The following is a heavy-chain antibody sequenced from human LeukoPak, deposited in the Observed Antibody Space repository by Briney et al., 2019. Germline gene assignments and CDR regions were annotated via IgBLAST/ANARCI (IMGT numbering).Heavy chain of an antibody. CDR1: GYTFTSYG. D-gene: IGHD2-2*01. CDR2: ISAYNGNT. J-gene: IGHJ4*02. CDR3: ARVHCSSTSCYHFDY. Sequence: ASVKVSCKASGYTFTSYGISWVRQAPGQRLEWMGWISAYNGNTNYAQKLQGRVTMTTDTSTSTAYMELRSLRSDDTAVYYCARVHCSSTSCYHFDYWGQGTLVTVSS. V-gene: IGHV1-18*01.